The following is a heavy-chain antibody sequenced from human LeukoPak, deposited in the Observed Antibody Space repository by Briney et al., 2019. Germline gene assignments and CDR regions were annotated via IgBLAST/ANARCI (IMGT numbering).Heavy chain of an antibody. D-gene: IGHD3-22*01. CDR1: GFTFSSYD. CDR2: IGTAGDT. CDR3: ARGRTGYYDSSGYYYPNWFDP. V-gene: IGHV3-13*01. Sequence: GGSLRLSCAASGFTFSSYDMHWVRQATGKGLEWVSAIGTAGDTYYPGSVKGRFTISRENAKNSLYLQMNSLRAGDTAVYYCARGRTGYYDSSGYYYPNWFDPWGQGTLVTVSS. J-gene: IGHJ5*02.